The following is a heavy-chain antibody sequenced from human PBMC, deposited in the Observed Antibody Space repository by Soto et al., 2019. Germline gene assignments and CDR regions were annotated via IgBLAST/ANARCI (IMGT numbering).Heavy chain of an antibody. J-gene: IGHJ5*02. CDR3: AGDQGGTYQNWFDP. V-gene: IGHV3-48*03. D-gene: IGHD1-26*01. CDR1: GFTFSNYE. CDR2: ISSTSSVK. Sequence: PGGSLRLSCAASGFTFSNYEMNWVRQDPGKGLEWVSYISSTSSVKYYADSVKGRFTISRDNAKKSLYLQMKNLRPVDTAVYYCAGDQGGTYQNWFDPWGQGALVTVSS.